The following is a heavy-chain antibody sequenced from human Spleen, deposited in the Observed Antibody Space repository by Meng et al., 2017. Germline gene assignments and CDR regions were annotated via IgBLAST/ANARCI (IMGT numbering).Heavy chain of an antibody. D-gene: IGHD4-11*01. CDR2: INHSGST. CDR1: GGSFSDYY. J-gene: IGHJ4*02. Sequence: QVQLQPWGAGLLKPSETLSLTCVVSGGSFSDYYWSWIRQPPWKGLEWIGEINHSGSTNYNPSLESRATISVDTSQNNLSLKLSSVTAADSAVYYCARGPTTMAHDFDYWGQGTLVTVSS. CDR3: ARGPTTMAHDFDY. V-gene: IGHV4-34*01.